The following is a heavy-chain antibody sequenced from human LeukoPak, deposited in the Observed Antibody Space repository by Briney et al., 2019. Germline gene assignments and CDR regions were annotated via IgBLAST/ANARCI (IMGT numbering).Heavy chain of an antibody. CDR3: ARRRVELTQKYFDY. Sequence: GGSLRLSCIVSGVTFRGYWMSWIREAPGKGLEWVATIKEDGSQKDYVDFVKGRFTISRDNAKNSLYLQMNSLRAEDTAVYYCARRRVELTQKYFDYWGQGTLVTVSS. J-gene: IGHJ4*02. CDR1: GVTFRGYW. D-gene: IGHD3-3*01. V-gene: IGHV3-7*01. CDR2: IKEDGSQK.